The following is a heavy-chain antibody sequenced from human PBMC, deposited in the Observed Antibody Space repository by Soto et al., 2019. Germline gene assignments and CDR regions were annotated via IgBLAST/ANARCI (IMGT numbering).Heavy chain of an antibody. J-gene: IGHJ6*04. CDR1: GLTVSSNY. Sequence: EVQLVESGGGLVQPGGSLRLSCAASGLTVSSNYMSWVRQAPGKGLEWVSVMYSGGSTYYADSVKGRFIISRDNYKNTLYPQMDSLRVEDTAVYYCARDSSVHQPLFYGMDVWGEGTTVTVSS. CDR3: ARDSSVHQPLFYGMDV. CDR2: MYSGGST. V-gene: IGHV3-66*01. D-gene: IGHD2-2*01.